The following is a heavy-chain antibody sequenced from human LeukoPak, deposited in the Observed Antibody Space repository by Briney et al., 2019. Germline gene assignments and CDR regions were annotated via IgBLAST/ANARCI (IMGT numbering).Heavy chain of an antibody. V-gene: IGHV4-59*01. Sequence: SETLSLTCTVSGGSISSYYWSWIRQPPGKGLEWIGYIYYSGSTNYNPSLKSRVTISVDTSKNQFSLKLSSVTAADTVVYYCARGSTSYPYYFDYWGQGTLVTVSS. D-gene: IGHD2-2*01. CDR1: GGSISSYY. CDR2: IYYSGST. J-gene: IGHJ4*02. CDR3: ARGSTSYPYYFDY.